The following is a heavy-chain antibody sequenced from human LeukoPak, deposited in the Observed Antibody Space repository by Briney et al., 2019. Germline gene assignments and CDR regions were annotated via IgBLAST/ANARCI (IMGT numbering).Heavy chain of an antibody. V-gene: IGHV1-18*01. Sequence: ASVKVSCKASGYTFTSYGISWVRQAPGQGLEWMGWINAYNGNTNYAQKLQGRVTMTTDTSTSTAYMELRSLRSDDTAVYYCARGMERYSYGHGPYYYYMDVWGKGTTVTVSS. D-gene: IGHD5-18*01. CDR3: ARGMERYSYGHGPYYYYMDV. CDR2: INAYNGNT. CDR1: GYTFTSYG. J-gene: IGHJ6*03.